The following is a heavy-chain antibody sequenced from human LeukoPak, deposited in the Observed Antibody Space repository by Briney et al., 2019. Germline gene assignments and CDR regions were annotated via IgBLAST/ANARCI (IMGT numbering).Heavy chain of an antibody. CDR3: ARGLTTHYFDY. Sequence: PGGSLRLSCAASGVTFSTYNMNWVRQAPGKGPEWVSSISSVNNYIYYADSVKGRFTISRDNAKKSLYLQMNSLRAEDTALYYCARGLTTHYFDYWGQGTLVTVSS. D-gene: IGHD4-11*01. CDR1: GVTFSTYN. J-gene: IGHJ4*02. V-gene: IGHV3-21*04. CDR2: ISSVNNYI.